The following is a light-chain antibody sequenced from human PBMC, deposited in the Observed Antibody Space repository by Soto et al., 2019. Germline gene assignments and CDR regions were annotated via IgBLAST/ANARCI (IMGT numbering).Light chain of an antibody. J-gene: IGKJ4*01. CDR3: QQYGSSSLT. CDR2: GAS. V-gene: IGKV3-20*01. Sequence: EIVLTQSPGTLSLSPGERATLSCRASQSVSSSSLAWYQQKPGQAPRLLIYGASSRGTGIPDRFSGSGSGTDFTLTISRLEPEDFAVYYCQQYGSSSLTFGGGTKVEIK. CDR1: QSVSSSS.